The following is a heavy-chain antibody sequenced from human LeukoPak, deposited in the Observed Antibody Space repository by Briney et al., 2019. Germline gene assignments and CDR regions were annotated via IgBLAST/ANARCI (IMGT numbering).Heavy chain of an antibody. CDR3: ATPRRGYCSSTSCPHDAFDI. CDR1: GGSVSSSSYY. J-gene: IGHJ3*02. V-gene: IGHV4-39*01. CDR2: IYYSGST. D-gene: IGHD2-2*01. Sequence: SETLSLTCTVSGGSVSSSSYYWGWIRQPPGKGLEWIGSIYYSGSTYYNPSLKSRLTISVDTSKNQFSLRLSSVTAADTAVYYCATPRRGYCSSTSCPHDAFDIWGQGTMVTVSS.